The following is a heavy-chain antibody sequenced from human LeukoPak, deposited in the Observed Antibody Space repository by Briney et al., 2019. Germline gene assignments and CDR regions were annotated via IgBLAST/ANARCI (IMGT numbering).Heavy chain of an antibody. CDR2: INHSGST. Sequence: PSETLSLTCAVYGGSFSGYYWSWIRQPPGKGLEWIGEINHSGSTNYNPSLKSRVTISVDTSKNQFSLKLSSVIAADTAVYYCARGRLRYYYDSSGHIGGYYFDYWGQGTLVTVSS. CDR1: GGSFSGYY. V-gene: IGHV4-34*01. CDR3: ARGRLRYYYDSSGHIGGYYFDY. D-gene: IGHD3-22*01. J-gene: IGHJ4*02.